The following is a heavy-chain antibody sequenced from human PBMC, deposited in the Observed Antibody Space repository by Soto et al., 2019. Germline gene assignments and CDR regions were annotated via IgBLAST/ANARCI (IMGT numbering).Heavy chain of an antibody. CDR2: IDNSTKNM. CDR3: GGAGHSSY. D-gene: IGHD6-19*01. CDR1: GFSFSRYS. V-gene: IGHV3-48*02. J-gene: IGHJ4*02. Sequence: EVQLVESGGGLVQPGGSLRLSCAASGFSFSRYSMNWVRQAPGKGLEWVSFIDNSTKNMYYADSVKGRFTISRDNAKNSLYLQMNSLRDDDTAVYACGGAGHSSYWGQGTLVTVSS.